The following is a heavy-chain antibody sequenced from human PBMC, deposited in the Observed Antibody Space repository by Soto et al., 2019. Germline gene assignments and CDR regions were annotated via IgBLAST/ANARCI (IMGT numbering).Heavy chain of an antibody. D-gene: IGHD3-16*02. CDR1: GFTFYTYA. CDR2: ISASGGAT. J-gene: IGHJ4*02. V-gene: IGHV3-23*01. CDR3: ARVRFGGLRLGELSPFDY. Sequence: LRLSCTASGFTFYTYAMTWVRQAPGQGLEWISGISASGGATYYADSLKGRFTISRDNSRSTLYLQMDSLRADDTALCYCARVRFGGLRLGELSPFDYWGQGALVTVSS.